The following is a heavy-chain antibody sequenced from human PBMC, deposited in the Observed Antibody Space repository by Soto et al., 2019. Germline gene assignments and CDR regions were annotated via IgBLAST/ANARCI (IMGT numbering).Heavy chain of an antibody. CDR1: GGSISSYY. V-gene: IGHV4-59*01. CDR2: IYYSGST. D-gene: IGHD3-22*01. Sequence: SETLSLTCTVSGGSISSYYWSWIRQPPGKGLEWIGYIYYSGSTNYNPSLKSRVTISVDTSKNQFSRKLSSVTAADTAVYYCARYYYDSSAHYYYYYSGMDVWGQGTTITVSS. CDR3: ARYYYDSSAHYYYYYSGMDV. J-gene: IGHJ6*02.